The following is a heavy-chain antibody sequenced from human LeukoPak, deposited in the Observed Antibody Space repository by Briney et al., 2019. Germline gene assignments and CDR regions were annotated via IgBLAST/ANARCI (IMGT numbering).Heavy chain of an antibody. Sequence: PGGSLRLSCVVSGFTSSDYYMDWVRQTPGKGLEWNGRTKAKVDNYVTEYAASVKGRFTISRDESKSSMYLQMNSLKTEDTAVYYCTRDNFGSYDFWGQGTRVTVSS. J-gene: IGHJ4*02. CDR1: GFTSSDYY. CDR2: TKAKVDNYVT. CDR3: TRDNFGSYDF. D-gene: IGHD3-3*01. V-gene: IGHV3-72*01.